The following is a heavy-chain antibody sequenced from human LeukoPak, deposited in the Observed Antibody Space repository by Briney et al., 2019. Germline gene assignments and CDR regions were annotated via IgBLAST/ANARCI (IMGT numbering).Heavy chain of an antibody. V-gene: IGHV3-48*01. J-gene: IGHJ4*02. Sequence: GGSLRLSCAASGFTFSSYDINWGRQAPGKGLEWVSYISSSSSTIYYADSVKGRFTISRDNAKNSLYLQMNSLRAEDTAVYYCARAYNWNDPSFDYWGQGTLVTVSS. CDR3: ARAYNWNDPSFDY. CDR2: ISSSSSTI. D-gene: IGHD1-1*01. CDR1: GFTFSSYD.